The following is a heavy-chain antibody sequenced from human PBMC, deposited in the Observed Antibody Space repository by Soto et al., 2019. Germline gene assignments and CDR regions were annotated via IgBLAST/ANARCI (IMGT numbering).Heavy chain of an antibody. V-gene: IGHV4-39*02. CDR1: GCSIRRSGHY. J-gene: IGHJ1*01. D-gene: IGHD6-19*01. CDR3: VRDSGAVAGKVDYFQH. CDR2: IFSDGVT. Sequence: SETLSLTCNVSGCSIRRSGHYWGWIRQPPGKGLEWIGSIFSDGVTYHNPSLKSRVTLSVDLSENQLSLKLSSVTVADAAIYYCVRDSGAVAGKVDYFQHWGPGTQVTVSS.